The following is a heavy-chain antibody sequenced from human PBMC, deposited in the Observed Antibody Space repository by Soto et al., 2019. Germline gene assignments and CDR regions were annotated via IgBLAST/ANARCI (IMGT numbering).Heavy chain of an antibody. CDR2: ISAYNGNT. CDR3: ARASLRGLFWSGYYKARGYYYGMEV. CDR1: GYTFTSYG. Sequence: ASVKVCCKASGYTFTSYGISWVRQAPGQGLEWMGWISAYNGNTNYAQKLQGRVTMTTDTSTSTAYMELRSLRSDDTAVYYCARASLRGLFWSGYYKARGYYYGMEVSGQGTTVTVS. J-gene: IGHJ6*02. D-gene: IGHD3-3*01. V-gene: IGHV1-18*04.